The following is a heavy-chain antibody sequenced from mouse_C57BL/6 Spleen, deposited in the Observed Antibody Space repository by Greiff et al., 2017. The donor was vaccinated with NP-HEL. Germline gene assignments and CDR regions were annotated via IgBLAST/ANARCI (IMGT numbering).Heavy chain of an antibody. V-gene: IGHV1-59*01. CDR1: GYTFTSYW. CDR2: IDPSDSYT. CDR3: ARSRYDYDGGPAWFAY. Sequence: VQLQQPGAELVRPGTSVKLSCKASGYTFTSYWMHWVKQRPGQGLEWIGVIDPSDSYTNYNQKFKGKATLTVDTSSSTAYMQLSSLTSEDSAVYYCARSRYDYDGGPAWFAYWGQGTLVTVSA. D-gene: IGHD2-4*01. J-gene: IGHJ3*01.